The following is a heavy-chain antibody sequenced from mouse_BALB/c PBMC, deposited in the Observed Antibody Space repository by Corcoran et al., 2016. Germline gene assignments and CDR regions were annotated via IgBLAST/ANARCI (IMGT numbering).Heavy chain of an antibody. V-gene: IGHV9-3-1*01. J-gene: IGHJ4*01. Sequence: QIQLVQSGPELKKPGETVKISCKASGYTFTNHGMNWGKQAPGKGLKWMGWINTYTGEPTYADDFKGRFAFSLETSASTAYLQIKNRKNEDTATYFCAREPYAMDYWGQGTSVTVSS. CDR3: AREPYAMDY. CDR2: INTYTGEP. CDR1: GYTFTNHG.